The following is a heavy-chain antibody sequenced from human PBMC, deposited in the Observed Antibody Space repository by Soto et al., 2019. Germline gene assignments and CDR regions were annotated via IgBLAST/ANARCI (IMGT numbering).Heavy chain of an antibody. CDR2: IYHSGNT. CDR1: GGSITTGGSY. J-gene: IGHJ4*02. D-gene: IGHD2-2*02. V-gene: IGHV4-31*03. Sequence: TLSLTCTVSGGSITTGGSYWSWIRQHPGKGLEWIGNIYHSGNTYYNPSLKSRLTISVDTSKNHFSLMVDSVTAADTAVYYCARARFQVLYGKPYFDSWGQGTLVTVSS. CDR3: ARARFQVLYGKPYFDS.